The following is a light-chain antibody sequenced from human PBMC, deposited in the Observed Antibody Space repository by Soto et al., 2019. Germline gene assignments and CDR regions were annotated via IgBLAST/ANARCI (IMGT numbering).Light chain of an antibody. CDR3: SSYTNINTRACV. CDR1: SGDIGSYNR. V-gene: IGLV2-14*01. CDR2: EVT. J-gene: IGLJ1*01. Sequence: QSALTQPASVSGSPGQSITISCTGTSGDIGSYNRVSWYQQHPGKAPKHIIYEVTDRPSGFSNRFSGSKSGNTASLTISGLQAEDEAEYYCSSYTNINTRACVFGTGTKLTVL.